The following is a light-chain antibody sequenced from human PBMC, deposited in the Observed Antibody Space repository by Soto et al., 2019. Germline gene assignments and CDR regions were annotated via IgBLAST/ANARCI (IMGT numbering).Light chain of an antibody. V-gene: IGKV3-11*01. CDR3: QQRSNWPPIT. J-gene: IGKJ5*01. CDR2: GAS. Sequence: ELVLTQSPATLSLSPGDRAALSCKASQSVHSYLAWYQQKPGQAPRLLIYGASTRAAGIPARFSGSGSGTDFTLTISSLEPEDFAFYYCQQRSNWPPITFGQGTRLEIK. CDR1: QSVHSY.